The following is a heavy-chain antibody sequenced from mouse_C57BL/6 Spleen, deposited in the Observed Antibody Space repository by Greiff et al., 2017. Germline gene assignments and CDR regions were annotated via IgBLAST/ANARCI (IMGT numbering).Heavy chain of an antibody. Sequence: QVQLQQPGAELVRPGSSVKLSCKASGYTFTSYWMHWVKQRPIQGLEWIGNIDPSDSETHYNQKFKDKATLTVDKSSSTAYMQLSSLTSEDSAVYYCARFDDYDRGRCAYWGQGTLVTVSA. CDR2: IDPSDSET. D-gene: IGHD2-4*01. V-gene: IGHV1-52*01. J-gene: IGHJ3*01. CDR3: ARFDDYDRGRCAY. CDR1: GYTFTSYW.